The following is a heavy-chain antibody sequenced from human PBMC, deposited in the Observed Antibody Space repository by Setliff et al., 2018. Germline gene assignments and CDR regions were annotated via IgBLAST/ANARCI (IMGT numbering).Heavy chain of an antibody. J-gene: IGHJ5*02. CDR1: GGSISSSSYQ. CDR2: IYYSGTA. CDR3: ARREERSPTWFDP. V-gene: IGHV4-39*01. Sequence: PSETLSLTCTVSGGSISSSSYQWGWVRQTPGKGLEWIGSIYYSGTAYYNPSLKSRVTISIDTSKNQFSLKLSSVTAADTAVYYCARREERSPTWFDPWGQGTLVTVSS.